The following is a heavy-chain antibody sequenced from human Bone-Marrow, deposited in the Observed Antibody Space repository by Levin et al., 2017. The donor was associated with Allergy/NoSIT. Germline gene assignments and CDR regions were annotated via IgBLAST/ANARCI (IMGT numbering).Heavy chain of an antibody. D-gene: IGHD2/OR15-2a*01. CDR2: VYHRGST. J-gene: IGHJ6*02. Sequence: SETLSLTCVVSGGSVTTTNWWSWVRHTPGKGLEWIGQVYHRGSTNYNPSLRGRVTISLDKSKNEFSLKLTSVTATDTATYYCARVGDVSEFYYSVDVWGPGAPVT. V-gene: IGHV4-4*02. CDR1: GGSVTTTNW. CDR3: ARVGDVSEFYYSVDV.